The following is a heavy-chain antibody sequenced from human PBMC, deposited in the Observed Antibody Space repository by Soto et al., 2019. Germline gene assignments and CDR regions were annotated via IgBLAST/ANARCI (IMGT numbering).Heavy chain of an antibody. Sequence: SETLSLTCTVSGGSISSGGYYWSWIRQHPGKGLEWIGYIYYSGSTYYNPSLKSRVTISVDTSKNQFSLKLSSVTAADTAVYYCARALRQITMVRGVIKNWFDPWGQGTLVTVSS. V-gene: IGHV4-31*03. J-gene: IGHJ5*02. CDR2: IYYSGST. D-gene: IGHD3-10*01. CDR1: GGSISSGGYY. CDR3: ARALRQITMVRGVIKNWFDP.